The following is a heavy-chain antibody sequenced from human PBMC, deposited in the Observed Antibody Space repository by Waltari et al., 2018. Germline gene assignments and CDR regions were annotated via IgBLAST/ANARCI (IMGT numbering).Heavy chain of an antibody. Sequence: QVQLVQSGAEVKKPLASVKVSCKASGYTFTRYDINWVRQATGQGIEWMGWMNPNSGNTGYAKNLQGRITMTRNTSISTAHMELSGLTSEDTAVYYCARGIASAGRPAGHYYYYMDVWGKGTTVTVSS. J-gene: IGHJ6*03. CDR3: ARGIASAGRPAGHYYYYMDV. V-gene: IGHV1-8*01. CDR2: MNPNSGNT. D-gene: IGHD6-13*01. CDR1: GYTFTRYD.